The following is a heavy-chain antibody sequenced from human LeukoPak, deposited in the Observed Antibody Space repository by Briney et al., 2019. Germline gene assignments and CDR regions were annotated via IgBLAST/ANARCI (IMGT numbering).Heavy chain of an antibody. J-gene: IGHJ4*02. V-gene: IGHV3-48*01. D-gene: IGHD6-13*01. CDR3: AKAMGPGYSSSWLTFDY. CDR2: ISISSSTI. Sequence: GGSLRLSCAASGFTFSSYSMNWVRQAPGKGLEWVSYISISSSTIYYADSVKGRFTISRDNAKNSLYLQMNSLRAEDTALYYCAKAMGPGYSSSWLTFDYWGQGTLVTVSS. CDR1: GFTFSSYS.